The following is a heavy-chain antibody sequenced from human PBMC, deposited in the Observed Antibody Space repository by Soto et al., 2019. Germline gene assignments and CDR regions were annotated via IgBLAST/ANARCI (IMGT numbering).Heavy chain of an antibody. J-gene: IGHJ4*02. V-gene: IGHV4-59*01. CDR2: IYYSGST. CDR3: ARGGPLVIAARPNDY. D-gene: IGHD6-6*01. Sequence: SETLSLTCTVSGGSISSYYWSWIRQPPGKGLEWIGYIYYSGSTNYDPSLKSRVTISVDTSKNQFSLKLSSVTAADTAVYYCARGGPLVIAARPNDYWGQGTLVTVSS. CDR1: GGSISSYY.